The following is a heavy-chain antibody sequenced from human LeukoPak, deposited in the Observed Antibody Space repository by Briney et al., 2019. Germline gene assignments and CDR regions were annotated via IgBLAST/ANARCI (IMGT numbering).Heavy chain of an antibody. D-gene: IGHD3-22*01. V-gene: IGHV4-34*01. Sequence: SGTLSLTCAVYGGSFSGYYWSWIRQPPGKGLEWIGEINHSGSTNYNPSLKSRVTISVDTSKNQFSLKLSSVTAADTAVYYCARSYYDSSGYYYVHYYYYMDVWGKGTTVTISS. CDR3: ARSYYDSSGYYYVHYYYYMDV. CDR1: GGSFSGYY. CDR2: INHSGST. J-gene: IGHJ6*03.